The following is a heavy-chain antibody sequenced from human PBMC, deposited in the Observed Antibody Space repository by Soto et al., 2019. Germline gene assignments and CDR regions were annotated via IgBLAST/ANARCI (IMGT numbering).Heavy chain of an antibody. CDR1: GGTFSTYA. CDR2: IISMVGTA. CDR3: ASGIQLWLRRINNGYSG. Sequence: QVQLLQSGAEVTKPESSVKVSCKAHGGTFSTYAISWVRQAPGQGLEWMGGIISMVGTANYAQTFQDRVTIAADESTNTVYMELRSLRSEDTAVYFCASGIQLWLRRINNGYSGWGQGTLVTVSS. D-gene: IGHD5-18*01. J-gene: IGHJ4*02. V-gene: IGHV1-69*12.